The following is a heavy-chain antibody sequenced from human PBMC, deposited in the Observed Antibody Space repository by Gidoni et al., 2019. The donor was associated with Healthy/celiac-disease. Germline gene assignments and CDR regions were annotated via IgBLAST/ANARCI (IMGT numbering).Heavy chain of an antibody. Sequence: QLQLQESGSGLVKPSQTLSLTCAVSGGSISSAGYSWGWIRQPPGKGLEWIGYIYHSGSTYYNPSLKSRVTISVDRSKNQFSLKLSSVTAADTAVYYCASSLGDATVTTLGYFQHWGQGTLVTVSS. CDR3: ASSLGDATVTTLGYFQH. D-gene: IGHD4-17*01. CDR2: IYHSGST. J-gene: IGHJ1*01. CDR1: GGSISSAGYS. V-gene: IGHV4-30-2*01.